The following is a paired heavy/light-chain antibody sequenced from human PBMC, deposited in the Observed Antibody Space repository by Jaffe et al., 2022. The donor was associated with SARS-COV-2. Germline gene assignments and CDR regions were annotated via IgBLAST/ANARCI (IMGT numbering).Heavy chain of an antibody. CDR3: VKDDCRSSTCLMRAFDF. D-gene: IGHD2-2*01. Sequence: QVQLVESGGGVVQPGRSLRLSCAASGFSFSSYAMHWVRQAPGKGLEWVAAISFDGGNENHADSVKGRFSISRDNSKNTLVLQMSSLGPEDTAVYYCVKDDCRSSTCLMRAFDFWGQGTMVTVSS. CDR1: GFSFSSYA. CDR2: ISFDGGNE. V-gene: IGHV3-30*18. J-gene: IGHJ3*01.
Light chain of an antibody. Sequence: SDELTQPRSVSVSPGQTATITCSGDKLGEKYVCWYQQKPGQSPMLVIYQDKKRPSGIPERFSASNSGNMATLTISGTQAMDEADYYCQAWDSSTASYVFGTGTKVTVL. CDR2: QDK. CDR3: QAWDSSTASYV. J-gene: IGLJ1*01. V-gene: IGLV3-1*01. CDR1: KLGEKY.